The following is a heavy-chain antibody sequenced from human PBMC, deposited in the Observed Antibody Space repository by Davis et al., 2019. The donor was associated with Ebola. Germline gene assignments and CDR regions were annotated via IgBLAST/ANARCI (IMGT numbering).Heavy chain of an antibody. J-gene: IGHJ5*02. CDR3: ARDRVTGINWFDP. CDR1: GGTFSSYA. Sequence: APVKVSCKASGGTFSSYAISWVRQAPGQGLEWMGIINPSGGRTNYAQKFQGRVTMTRDTSTSTVYMELSSLRSEDTAVYYCARDRVTGINWFDPWGQGTLVTVSS. V-gene: IGHV1-46*01. D-gene: IGHD7-27*01. CDR2: INPSGGRT.